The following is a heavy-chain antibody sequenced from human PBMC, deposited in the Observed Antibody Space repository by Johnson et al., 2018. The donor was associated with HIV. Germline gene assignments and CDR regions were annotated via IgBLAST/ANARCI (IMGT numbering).Heavy chain of an antibody. J-gene: IGHJ3*02. CDR3: ARGKGASVGLDTYDI. Sequence: VQLVESGGGLVQPGRSLRLSCAASGFTFDDYAMHWVRQAPGKGLEWVSGISWNSGSIGYADSMRGRVTISSDNAKNSLYLEIHGLRADDTALYLCARGKGASVGLDTYDIWGQGTMVIVSS. D-gene: IGHD3-9*01. CDR1: GFTFDDYA. CDR2: ISWNSGSI. V-gene: IGHV3-9*01.